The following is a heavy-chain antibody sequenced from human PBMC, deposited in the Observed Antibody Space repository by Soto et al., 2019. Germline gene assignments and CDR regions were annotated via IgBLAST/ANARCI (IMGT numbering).Heavy chain of an antibody. CDR3: ARSVAIPVALDY. Sequence: ASVKVSCKASGYTFTSYAMHWVRQAPGQRLEWMGWINPGNGNTKYSQRFQGRVTITRDTSASTAYMELSSLRSEDTAVYHCARSVAIPVALDYWAPGTLVTVSS. D-gene: IGHD2-2*01. V-gene: IGHV1-3*01. CDR1: GYTFTSYA. J-gene: IGHJ4*02. CDR2: INPGNGNT.